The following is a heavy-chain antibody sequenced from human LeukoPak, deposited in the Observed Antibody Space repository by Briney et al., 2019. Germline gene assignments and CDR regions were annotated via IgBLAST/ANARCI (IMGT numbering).Heavy chain of an antibody. J-gene: IGHJ6*02. CDR2: IYSDGST. CDR1: GFTVSSNY. CDR3: ARDIRHSSHDYYYGLDV. D-gene: IGHD1-1*01. Sequence: PGGSLRLSCAASGFTVSSNYMSWVRQAPGRGLEWVSVIYSDGSTYYADSVKGRFTISRDNSKNTLYLQMNSLRAEDTAMYYCARDIRHSSHDYYYGLDVWGQGAPVTVSS. V-gene: IGHV3-53*01.